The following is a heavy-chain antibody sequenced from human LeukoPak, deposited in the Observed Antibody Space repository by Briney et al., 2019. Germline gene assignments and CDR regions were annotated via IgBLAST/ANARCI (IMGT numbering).Heavy chain of an antibody. J-gene: IGHJ2*01. Sequence: GKSLRLSCAASGFTFSSYWMHWVRQAPGKGLVWVSHINNDGGSITYADSVKGRFTISRDNAKNTVFLQMNSLRAEDTAVYYCARVGTNWYFDLWGRGALVTVSS. D-gene: IGHD3-10*01. CDR1: GFTFSSYW. V-gene: IGHV3-74*01. CDR2: INNDGGSI. CDR3: ARVGTNWYFDL.